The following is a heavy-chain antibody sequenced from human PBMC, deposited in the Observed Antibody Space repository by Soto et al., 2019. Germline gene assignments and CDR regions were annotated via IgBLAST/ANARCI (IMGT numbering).Heavy chain of an antibody. Sequence: QVQLVQSGAEVKKPGASVKVSCKASGYTFTSYGISWVRQAPEQGLEWMGWINAYNGNTNYAQKLQGRVTMTTDTFTSTAYMELRSMRSDDTAVYYCANSLGGVETFDYCCQGTLITVSS. CDR1: GYTFTSYG. CDR2: INAYNGNT. CDR3: ANSLGGVETFDY. J-gene: IGHJ4*02. D-gene: IGHD3-16*01. V-gene: IGHV1-18*01.